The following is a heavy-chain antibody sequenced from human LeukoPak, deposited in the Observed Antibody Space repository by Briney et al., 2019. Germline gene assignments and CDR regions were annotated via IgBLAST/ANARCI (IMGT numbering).Heavy chain of an antibody. V-gene: IGHV5-51*01. Sequence: ESLKISCKGSGYSYNSYWIGWVRQMPGKGLEWMGIIYLADSDARYSPSFQGQVSFSADRSINTAYLQWSSLRASDTAMYYCARPKTETGYDAFNIWGQGTMVTVSS. CDR2: IYLADSDA. CDR1: GYSYNSYW. J-gene: IGHJ3*02. CDR3: ARPKTETGYDAFNI. D-gene: IGHD2-15*01.